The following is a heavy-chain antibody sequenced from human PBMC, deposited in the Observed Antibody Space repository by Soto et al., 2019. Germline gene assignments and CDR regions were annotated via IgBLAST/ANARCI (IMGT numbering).Heavy chain of an antibody. D-gene: IGHD3-22*01. Sequence: SVKVSCKASGGTFSSYAISWVRQAPGQGLEWMGGITPIFGTANYAQKFQGRVTITADESTSTAYMELSSLRSEDTAVYYCARENYYDSSGYYGLDAFDIWGQGTMVTVSS. CDR3: ARENYYDSSGYYGLDAFDI. J-gene: IGHJ3*02. CDR1: GGTFSSYA. CDR2: ITPIFGTA. V-gene: IGHV1-69*13.